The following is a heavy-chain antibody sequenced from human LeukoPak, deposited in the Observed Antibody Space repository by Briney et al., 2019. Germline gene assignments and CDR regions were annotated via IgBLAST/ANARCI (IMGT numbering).Heavy chain of an antibody. CDR3: TRGWPHGNDY. Sequence: GSLRLSCAASGFTFSSYWMNWVRQAPGKGLVWVSRIASDGSSTTYADSVKGRFSISRDSAKNTLYLQMNSLRVEDTAVYYCTRGWPHGNDYWGQGTLVTVSS. D-gene: IGHD4-23*01. CDR2: IASDGSST. CDR1: GFTFSSYW. J-gene: IGHJ4*02. V-gene: IGHV3-74*01.